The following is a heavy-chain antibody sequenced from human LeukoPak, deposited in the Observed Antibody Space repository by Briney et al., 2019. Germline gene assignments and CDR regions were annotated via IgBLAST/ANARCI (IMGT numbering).Heavy chain of an antibody. D-gene: IGHD3-16*02. V-gene: IGHV5-51*01. CDR1: GDRFTNYW. Sequence: GKSLQISCKGSGDRFTNYWIGWVRQVPGKGLEWMGIIYPGDSDTRYSPSFQGQVTISADKSISTAYLQWSSLKASDTAMYYCARARYIYYYMDVWGKGTTVTVSS. CDR3: ARARYIYYYMDV. CDR2: IYPGDSDT. J-gene: IGHJ6*03.